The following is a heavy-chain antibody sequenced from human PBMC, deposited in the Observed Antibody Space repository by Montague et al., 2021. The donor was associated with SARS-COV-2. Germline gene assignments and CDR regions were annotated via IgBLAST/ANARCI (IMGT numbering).Heavy chain of an antibody. CDR3: ARREYSYGWGD. V-gene: IGHV4-59*01. J-gene: IGHJ4*02. CDR2: IYNSGST. CDR1: GGSISRYS. D-gene: IGHD5-18*01. Sequence: SETLSLTCTVSGGSISRYSWTWIRQPPGKGLEWIGYIYNSGSTNYNPSLTSRVTISVDTSKNQFSLKLSSVAAADTALYYCARREYSYGWGDWGQGTLVTVSS.